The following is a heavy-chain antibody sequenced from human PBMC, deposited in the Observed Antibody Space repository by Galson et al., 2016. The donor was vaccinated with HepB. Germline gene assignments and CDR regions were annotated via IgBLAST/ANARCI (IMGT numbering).Heavy chain of an antibody. D-gene: IGHD3-16*02. V-gene: IGHV2-5*02. CDR2: IYWDDDK. CDR3: AHARDDYDYVWGSYRKEFDY. Sequence: PALVKPTQTLTLTCTVSGFSLSTSGMGVGWIRQPPGKALEWLAVIYWDDDKRYSPSLKSRLTITKDTSKNQVVLTMTSMDPMDTATYYCAHARDDYDYVWGSYRKEFDYWGQGTLVTVSS. CDR1: GFSLSTSGMG. J-gene: IGHJ4*02.